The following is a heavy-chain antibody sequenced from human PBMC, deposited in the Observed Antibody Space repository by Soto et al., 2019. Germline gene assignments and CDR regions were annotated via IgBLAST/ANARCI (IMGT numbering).Heavy chain of an antibody. Sequence: SVKVSCKASGGTFSSYAISCVRQAPGQGLEWMGGIIPIFGTANYAQKFQGRVTITADKSTSTAYMELSSLRSEDTAVYYCARDSYSGYDGTYGMDVWGQGTTVTVSS. D-gene: IGHD5-12*01. CDR2: IIPIFGTA. V-gene: IGHV1-69*06. J-gene: IGHJ6*02. CDR1: GGTFSSYA. CDR3: ARDSYSGYDGTYGMDV.